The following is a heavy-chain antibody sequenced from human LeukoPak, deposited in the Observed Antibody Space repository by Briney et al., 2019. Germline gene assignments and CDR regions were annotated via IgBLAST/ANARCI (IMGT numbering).Heavy chain of an antibody. CDR1: GYTFTSYG. V-gene: IGHV1-18*01. Sequence: ASVKVSCKASGYTFTSYGISWVRQAPGRGLEWLGWISAYNGNTNYAQKLQGRVTMTTDTSTSAAYMELRSLRSDDTAVYYRARFLYYYGSGSSPYNWFDPWGQGTLVTVSS. CDR2: ISAYNGNT. D-gene: IGHD3-10*01. J-gene: IGHJ5*02. CDR3: ARFLYYYGSGSSPYNWFDP.